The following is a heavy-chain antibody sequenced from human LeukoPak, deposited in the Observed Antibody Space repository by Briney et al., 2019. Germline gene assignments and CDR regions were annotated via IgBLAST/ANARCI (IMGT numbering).Heavy chain of an antibody. J-gene: IGHJ3*02. Sequence: PSETLSLTRTVSGGSISSYYWSWIRQPAGKGLEWIGRIYTSGSTNYNPSLKSRVTMSVDTSKNQFSLKLSSVTAADTAVYYCARDSDDYGDYVAFDIWGQGTMVTVSS. CDR3: ARDSDDYGDYVAFDI. CDR1: GGSISSYY. CDR2: IYTSGST. V-gene: IGHV4-4*07. D-gene: IGHD4-17*01.